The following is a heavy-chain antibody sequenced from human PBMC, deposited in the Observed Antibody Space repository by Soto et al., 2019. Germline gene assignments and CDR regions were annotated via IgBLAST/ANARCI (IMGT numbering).Heavy chain of an antibody. V-gene: IGHV3-7*01. CDR1: GFTFSSYW. CDR2: IKQDGSEK. CDR3: ARVLRYSSGVGRVYYFDY. Sequence: GGSLRLSCAASGFTFSSYWMSWVRQAPGKGLEWVANIKQDGSEKYYVDSVKGRFTISRDNAKNSLYLQMNSLRAEDTAVYYCARVLRYSSGVGRVYYFDYWGQGTLVTVSS. D-gene: IGHD6-19*01. J-gene: IGHJ4*02.